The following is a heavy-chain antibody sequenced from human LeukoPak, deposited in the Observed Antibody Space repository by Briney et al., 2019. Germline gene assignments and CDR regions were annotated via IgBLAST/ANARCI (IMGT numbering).Heavy chain of an antibody. D-gene: IGHD3-9*01. CDR3: ATDILTGYNWFDP. J-gene: IGHJ5*02. CDR1: GYTFTGYY. Sequence: ASVKVSCKASGYTFTGYYMHWVRQAPGQGLEWMGWINPNSGGTNYAQKFQGRVTMTRDTSISTAYMELSSLRSEDTAVYYCATDILTGYNWFDPWGQGTLVTVSS. V-gene: IGHV1-2*02. CDR2: INPNSGGT.